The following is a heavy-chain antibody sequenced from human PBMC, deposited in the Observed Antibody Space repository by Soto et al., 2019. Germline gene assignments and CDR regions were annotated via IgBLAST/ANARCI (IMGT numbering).Heavy chain of an antibody. Sequence: XVSLRLSCAACGFTFSSYAMSWVRQAPGKGLEWVSAISGSGGSTYYADSVKGRFTISRDNSKNTLYLQMNSLRAEGTAVYYCAKSVRSRDYYYGMDVCGQRTTVTVSS. CDR3: AKSVRSRDYYYGMDV. V-gene: IGHV3-23*01. J-gene: IGHJ6*02. CDR2: ISGSGGST. CDR1: GFTFSSYA.